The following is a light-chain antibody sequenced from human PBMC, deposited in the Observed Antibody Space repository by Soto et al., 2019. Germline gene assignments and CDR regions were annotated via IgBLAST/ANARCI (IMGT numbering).Light chain of an antibody. CDR3: SSYTSSLYV. Sequence: QSALTQPASVSGSPGQSITISCTGTSSDVGGYNYVSWYQQHPGKAPKLMIYEVSNRPSGVSNRFSGSKSGNTASLTISGLQAEDEADYYCSSYTSSLYVFGTGTKVIV. CDR1: SSDVGGYNY. V-gene: IGLV2-14*01. J-gene: IGLJ1*01. CDR2: EVS.